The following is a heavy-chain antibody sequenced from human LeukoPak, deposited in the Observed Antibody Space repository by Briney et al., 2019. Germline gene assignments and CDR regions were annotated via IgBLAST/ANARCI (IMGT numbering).Heavy chain of an antibody. CDR1: GFTPGDHA. D-gene: IGHD5-18*01. CDR2: IRSKAYRGTT. CDR3: TRGPIHRCVHNGMDV. Sequence: GRSLRLSCTTSGFTPGDHAMSWVRQAPGKGLERVGFIRSKAYRGTTEYAASVKGRFTTSRDDSKSIVYLQMNSLKTEDTAAYYCTRGPIHRCVHNGMDVWGQGTPVTVSS. J-gene: IGHJ6*02. V-gene: IGHV3-49*04.